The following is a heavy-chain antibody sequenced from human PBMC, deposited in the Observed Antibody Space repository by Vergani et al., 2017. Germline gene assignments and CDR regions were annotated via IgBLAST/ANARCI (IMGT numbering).Heavy chain of an antibody. V-gene: IGHV3-21*01. CDR3: ARDRGDTAMDLDY. Sequence: VQLVESGGGVVQPGRSLRLSCAASGFTFSSYAMHWVRQAPGKGLEWVSSISSSSSYIYYADSVKGRFTISRDNAKNSLYLQMNSLRAEDTAVYYCARDRGDTAMDLDYWGQGTLVTVSS. CDR2: ISSSSSYI. D-gene: IGHD5-18*01. J-gene: IGHJ4*02. CDR1: GFTFSSYA.